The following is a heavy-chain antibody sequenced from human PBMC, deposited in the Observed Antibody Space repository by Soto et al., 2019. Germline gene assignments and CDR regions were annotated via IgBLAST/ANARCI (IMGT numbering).Heavy chain of an antibody. CDR1: GGTFSSYA. CDR3: ARAITIFGVPESSGMDV. Sequence: QVQLVQSGAEVKKPGSSVKVSCKASGGTFSSYAISWVRQAPGQGLEWMGGIIPIFGTANYAQKFQGRVTITADESTSTAYVELSSLRSEDTAVYYCARAITIFGVPESSGMDVWGQGTTVTVSS. J-gene: IGHJ6*02. D-gene: IGHD3-3*01. CDR2: IIPIFGTA. V-gene: IGHV1-69*01.